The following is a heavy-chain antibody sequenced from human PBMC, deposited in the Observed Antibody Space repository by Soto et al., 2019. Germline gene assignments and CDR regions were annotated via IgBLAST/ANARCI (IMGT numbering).Heavy chain of an antibody. V-gene: IGHV3-23*01. CDR1: GFTFSSYA. J-gene: IGHJ6*02. Sequence: WGSLRLSCAASGFTFSSYAMSWARQAPGKGLEWVSAISGSGGSTYYADSVKCRFTISRDNSKNTLYLQMNSLRAEDTAVYYCAKGIGTSRSRHYYYYGMDVWGQGTTVTVSS. CDR2: ISGSGGST. CDR3: AKGIGTSRSRHYYYYGMDV. D-gene: IGHD1-1*01.